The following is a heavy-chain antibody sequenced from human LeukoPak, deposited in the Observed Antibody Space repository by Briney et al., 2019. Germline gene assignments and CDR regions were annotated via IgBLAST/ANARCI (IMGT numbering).Heavy chain of an antibody. CDR2: IYYSGST. CDR3: AREDRYLGYYYYMDV. J-gene: IGHJ6*03. V-gene: IGHV4-59*01. D-gene: IGHD3-9*01. Sequence: SETLSLTCAVSGGSISSYYWSWIRQPPGKGLEWIGYIYYSGSTNYNPSLKSRVTISVDTSKNQFSLKLSSVTAADTAVYYCAREDRYLGYYYYMDVWGKGTTVTISS. CDR1: GGSISSYY.